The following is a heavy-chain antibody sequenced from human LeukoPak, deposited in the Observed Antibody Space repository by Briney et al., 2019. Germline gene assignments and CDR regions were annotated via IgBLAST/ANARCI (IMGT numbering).Heavy chain of an antibody. V-gene: IGHV4-59*01. CDR2: IYYSGCT. CDR1: GGSISSYY. D-gene: IGHD2-8*02. Sequence: ETLSLTCNVSGGSISSYYWSWIRQPRGKGLEGVGYIYYSGCTNYNPSLQSRVTLSVDKSKNQFSLELSSVAAADTAVYYCARGAGRVDYWGQGTLVTVSS. CDR3: ARGAGRVDY. J-gene: IGHJ4*02.